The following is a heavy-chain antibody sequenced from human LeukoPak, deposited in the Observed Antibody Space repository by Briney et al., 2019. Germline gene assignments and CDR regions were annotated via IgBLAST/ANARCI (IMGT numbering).Heavy chain of an antibody. V-gene: IGHV3-74*01. Sequence: PGGSLRLSCAASGFTLDDLWMHWVRQVPGKGLEWVSGSDGSSATFADPVRGRFTVSRDNAKNTLYLQMNSLRAEDTAVYYCARDDYNRLWGQGTLVTVSS. CDR2: SDGSSA. CDR3: ARDDYNRL. J-gene: IGHJ4*02. CDR1: GFTLDDLW. D-gene: IGHD4-11*01.